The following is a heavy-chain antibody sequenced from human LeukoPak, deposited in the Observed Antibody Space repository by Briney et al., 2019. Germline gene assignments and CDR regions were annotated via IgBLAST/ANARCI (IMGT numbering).Heavy chain of an antibody. Sequence: MPGGSLRLSCAASGFTFSSYSMNWVRQAPGKGLEWVSSISSSSSYIYYADSVKGRFTISRDNSKNTVYLQMNSLRAEDTAVYYCARGQAYYYASGTYYRLDYWGQGTLVTVSS. CDR3: ARGQAYYYASGTYYRLDY. CDR1: GFTFSSYS. J-gene: IGHJ4*02. CDR2: ISSSSSYI. V-gene: IGHV3-21*04. D-gene: IGHD3-10*01.